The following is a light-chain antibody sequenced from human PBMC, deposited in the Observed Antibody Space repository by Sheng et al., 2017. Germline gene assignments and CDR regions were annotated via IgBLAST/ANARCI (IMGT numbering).Light chain of an antibody. CDR3: QQYYSYPMS. Sequence: DIQMTQSPSSLSASVGDRVTITCRASQGISNSLAWYQQQPGKAPKFLLYATSKLETGVPSRFNGSGSGTDYTLTIGSLQPEDFATYYCQQYYSYPMSFGPGTKVDIK. J-gene: IGKJ3*01. CDR1: QGISNS. V-gene: IGKV1-NL1*01. CDR2: ATS.